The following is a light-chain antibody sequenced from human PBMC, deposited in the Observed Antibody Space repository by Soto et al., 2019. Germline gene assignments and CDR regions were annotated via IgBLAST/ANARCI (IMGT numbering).Light chain of an antibody. CDR1: ESISRW. J-gene: IGKJ1*01. CDR2: DAS. Sequence: DIQMSQSPSTLSASVGDRVTITCRASESISRWLAWFQQKPGKAPNLLIYDASILQSGVPSRFSGSGSGTDFTLTISRLQPEDFVTYYCQQYNDYSTFGQGTKVDIK. V-gene: IGKV1-5*01. CDR3: QQYNDYST.